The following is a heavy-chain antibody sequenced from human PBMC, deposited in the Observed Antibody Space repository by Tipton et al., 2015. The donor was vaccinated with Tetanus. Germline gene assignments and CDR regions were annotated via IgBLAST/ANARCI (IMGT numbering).Heavy chain of an antibody. Sequence: GSLRLSCAASGFTFSSYWMSWVRQAPGKGLEWVANIKQDGSEKYYVDSVKGRFTISRDNAKNSLYLQMNSLRAEDTAVYYCARVSKYRQQLLSHPPYYYYYGMDVWGQGTTVTVSS. J-gene: IGHJ6*02. V-gene: IGHV3-7*03. CDR1: GFTFSSYW. CDR2: IKQDGSEK. D-gene: IGHD6-13*01. CDR3: ARVSKYRQQLLSHPPYYYYYGMDV.